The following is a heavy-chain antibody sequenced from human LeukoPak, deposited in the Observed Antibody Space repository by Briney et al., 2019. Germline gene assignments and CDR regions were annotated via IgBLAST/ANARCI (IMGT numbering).Heavy chain of an antibody. D-gene: IGHD1-26*01. CDR2: IQFDGDNK. CDR1: GFTLSKYA. Sequence: PGGSLRLSCVASGFTLSKYAMHWVRQAPGKGLEWVAFIQFDGDNKYYADSVKGRFTISRDNSQNTLYLQMNSLTVEDTAVYYCAKRWDTTWSYFYFWGQGTLVTVSS. CDR3: AKRWDTTWSYFYF. J-gene: IGHJ4*02. V-gene: IGHV3-30*02.